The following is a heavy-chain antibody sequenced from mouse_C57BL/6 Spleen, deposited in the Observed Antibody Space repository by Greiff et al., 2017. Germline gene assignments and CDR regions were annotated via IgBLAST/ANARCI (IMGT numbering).Heavy chain of an antibody. CDR3: ARSPSYGVWVDY. Sequence: EVQLQQSGAELVKPGASVKLSCTASGFNIKDYYMHWVKQRPEQGLEWIGRIDPEDGDTKYAPKFQGKATITADTSSNTAYLQLSSLTSEETAVDSCARSPSYGVWVDYWGQGTLVTVSA. D-gene: IGHD1-2*01. J-gene: IGHJ3*01. V-gene: IGHV14-2*01. CDR1: GFNIKDYY. CDR2: IDPEDGDT.